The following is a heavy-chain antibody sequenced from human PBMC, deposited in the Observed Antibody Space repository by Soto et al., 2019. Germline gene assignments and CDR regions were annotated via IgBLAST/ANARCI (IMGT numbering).Heavy chain of an antibody. Sequence: SETLSLTCAVYGGSFSGYYWSWIRQPPGKGLEWIGEINHSGSTNYNPSLKSRVTISVDTSKNQFSPKLSSVTAADTAVYYCARGHLELRRSYYYYGMDVWGQGTTVTVSS. CDR2: INHSGST. V-gene: IGHV4-34*01. CDR1: GGSFSGYY. J-gene: IGHJ6*02. CDR3: ARGHLELRRSYYYYGMDV. D-gene: IGHD1-7*01.